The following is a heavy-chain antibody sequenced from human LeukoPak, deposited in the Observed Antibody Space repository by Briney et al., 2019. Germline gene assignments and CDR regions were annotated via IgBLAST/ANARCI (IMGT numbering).Heavy chain of an antibody. CDR1: GGTFSSYA. CDR3: AGYTALNWGRANWFDP. V-gene: IGHV1-69*05. CDR2: IIPIFGTA. J-gene: IGHJ5*02. Sequence: GASVKVTCKASGGTFSSYAISWVRQAPGQGLEWMGRIIPIFGTANYAQKFQGRVTITTDESTSTAYMELSSLGSEDTAVYYCAGYTALNWGRANWFDPWGQGTLVTVSS. D-gene: IGHD3-16*01.